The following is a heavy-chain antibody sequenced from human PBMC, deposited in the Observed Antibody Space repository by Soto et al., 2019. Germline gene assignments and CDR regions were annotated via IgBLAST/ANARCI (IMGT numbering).Heavy chain of an antibody. V-gene: IGHV3-21*01. D-gene: IGHD2-2*01. CDR3: ARYLCHELIKSESVALLDH. J-gene: IGHJ4*02. CDR2: ISSSSSYI. CDR1: GFTFSSYS. Sequence: PGGSLRLTCAASGFTFSSYSMNWVRQAPGKGLEWVSSISSSSSYIYYADSVKGRFTISRDNAKNSLYLQMNSLRAEDTAVYYCARYLCHELIKSESVALLDHLGQGTLVPVSS.